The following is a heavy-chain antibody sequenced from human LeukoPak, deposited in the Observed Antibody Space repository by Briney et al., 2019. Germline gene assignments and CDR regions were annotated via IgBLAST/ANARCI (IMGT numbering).Heavy chain of an antibody. J-gene: IGHJ6*03. Sequence: KPSETLSLTCAVYGGSFSGYYWSWIRQPPGKGLEWIGEINHSGSTNYNPSLKSRVTISVDTSKNQFSLKLSSVTAADTAVYYCARGHKEDYYYYMDVWGEGTTVTVSS. CDR1: GGSFSGYY. CDR3: ARGHKEDYYYYMDV. V-gene: IGHV4-34*01. CDR2: INHSGST.